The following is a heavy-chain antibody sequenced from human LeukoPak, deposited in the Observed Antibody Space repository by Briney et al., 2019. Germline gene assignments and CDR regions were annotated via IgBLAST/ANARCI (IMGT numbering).Heavy chain of an antibody. J-gene: IGHJ5*02. Sequence: ASVKVSCKASGYSFTSHGITWVRQAPGQGLEWMGWTSLYDGKTNYAQNVQARVTMTTDTSTSTAYMELRSLRSDDTAVYYCARGPLGEAGWFDPWGQETWSPSPQ. D-gene: IGHD3-16*01. CDR3: ARGPLGEAGWFDP. CDR1: GYSFTSHG. V-gene: IGHV1-18*01. CDR2: TSLYDGKT.